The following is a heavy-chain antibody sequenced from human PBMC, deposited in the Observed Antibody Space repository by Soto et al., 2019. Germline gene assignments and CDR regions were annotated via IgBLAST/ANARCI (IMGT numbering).Heavy chain of an antibody. CDR1: GGSISSTSYY. Sequence: PSETLSLTCTVSGGSISSTSYYWGWIRQPPGKGLEWIGSIYYSGSTYYNPSLKSRVTISVDTSKNQFSLKLSSVTAADTAVYYCARTQGPPEGAIPDYWGQGTLVTVSS. J-gene: IGHJ4*02. CDR2: IYYSGST. D-gene: IGHD1-26*01. CDR3: ARTQGPPEGAIPDY. V-gene: IGHV4-39*01.